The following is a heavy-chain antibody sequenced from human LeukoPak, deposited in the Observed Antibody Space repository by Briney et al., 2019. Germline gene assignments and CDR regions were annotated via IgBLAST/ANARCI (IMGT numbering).Heavy chain of an antibody. V-gene: IGHV3-30*03. CDR1: GFTFSSYG. Sequence: GGSLRLSCAASGFTFSSYGMHWVRQAPGKGPEWVAVISYDGSNKYYADSVKGRFTISRDNSKNTLYLQMNSLRAEDTAVYYCAREEYGDPPGYWGQGTLVTVSS. J-gene: IGHJ4*02. CDR2: ISYDGSNK. CDR3: AREEYGDPPGY. D-gene: IGHD4-17*01.